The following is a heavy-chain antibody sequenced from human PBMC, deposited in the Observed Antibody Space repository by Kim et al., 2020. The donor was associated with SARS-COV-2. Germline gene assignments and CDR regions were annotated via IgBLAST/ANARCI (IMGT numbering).Heavy chain of an antibody. CDR3: ARDPSSGYYYLFDY. J-gene: IGHJ4*02. CDR1: GFTFSSYE. D-gene: IGHD3-22*01. V-gene: IGHV3-48*03. Sequence: GGSLRLSCAASGFTFSSYEMNWVRQAPGKGLEWASYISSSGSTIYYADSVKGRFTISRDNAKNSLYLQMNSLRAEDTAVYYCARDPSSGYYYLFDYWGQGTLVTVSS. CDR2: ISSSGSTI.